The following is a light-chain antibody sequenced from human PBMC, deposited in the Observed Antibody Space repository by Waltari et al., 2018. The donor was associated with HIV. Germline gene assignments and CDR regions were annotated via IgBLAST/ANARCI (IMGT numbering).Light chain of an antibody. CDR1: TIGSNT. CDR2: ADS. J-gene: IGLJ3*02. CDR3: QVWDSRSDHPV. V-gene: IGLV3-21*02. Sequence: SYVLTQPPSVSVAPGQTARITCGGNTIGSNTVPWYQQSPGQAPVLVVHADSDRPSGIPERFSGSNSGNTATLTISRVEAGDEADYYCQVWDSRSDHPVLGGGTRLTVL.